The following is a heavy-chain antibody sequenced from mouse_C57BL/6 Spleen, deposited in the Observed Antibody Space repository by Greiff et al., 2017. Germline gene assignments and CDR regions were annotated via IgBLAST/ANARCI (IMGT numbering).Heavy chain of an antibody. Sequence: EVKLMESGAELVKPGASVKLSCTASGFNIKDYYMHWVKQRTEQGLEWIGRIDPEDGETNYAPKFKGKATITADTSSHPAYLQLSRLTSEDAAVYYCATAHSYYAVDDGGQGTSLTVSS. CDR1: GFNIKDYY. CDR3: ATAHSYYAVDD. CDR2: IDPEDGET. J-gene: IGHJ4*01. V-gene: IGHV14-2*01.